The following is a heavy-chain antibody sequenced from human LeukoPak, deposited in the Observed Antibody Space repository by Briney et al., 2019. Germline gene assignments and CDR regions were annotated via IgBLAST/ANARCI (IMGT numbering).Heavy chain of an antibody. D-gene: IGHD4-17*01. CDR2: IFYTGST. CDR1: GGSVSSRNYY. J-gene: IGHJ5*02. CDR3: ARHRMHDCGDYDWFDP. Sequence: KPSETLSLTCSVSGGSVSSRNYYWSWIRQPPGRGLEWIAYIFYTGSTNYNPSLKSRVTISVDTSKNQFSLKLSSVTAADTAVYSCARHRMHDCGDYDWFDPWGQGTLVTVSS. V-gene: IGHV4-61*01.